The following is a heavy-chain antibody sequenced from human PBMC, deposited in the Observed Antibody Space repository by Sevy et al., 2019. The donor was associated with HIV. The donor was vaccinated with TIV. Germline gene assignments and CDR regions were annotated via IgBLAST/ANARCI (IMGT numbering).Heavy chain of an antibody. D-gene: IGHD6-19*01. J-gene: IGHJ2*01. Sequence: SETLSLTCTVSGGSIISYYWNWIRQSPEKGLEWIGYIYYTGSTNYNPSLKSRVTISVDTSKNQFSLKLSSVTAADTAVYFCAGAGMSVDGTYWYLDLWGRGTLVTVSS. CDR1: GGSIISYY. V-gene: IGHV4-59*01. CDR2: IYYTGST. CDR3: AGAGMSVDGTYWYLDL.